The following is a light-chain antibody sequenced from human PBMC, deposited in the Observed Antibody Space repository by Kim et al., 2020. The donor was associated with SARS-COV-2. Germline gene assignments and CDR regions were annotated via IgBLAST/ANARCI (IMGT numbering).Light chain of an antibody. CDR1: KLGDKY. CDR3: QAWDSRTYVV. J-gene: IGLJ2*01. Sequence: SYELTQQPSVSVSPGQTASITCSGDKLGDKYACWYQQKPGQSPVLVIYQDTKRPSGIPERFSGSNSGNTATLTISGTQAMDEADYYCQAWDSRTYVVFGGGTKLTVL. V-gene: IGLV3-1*01. CDR2: QDT.